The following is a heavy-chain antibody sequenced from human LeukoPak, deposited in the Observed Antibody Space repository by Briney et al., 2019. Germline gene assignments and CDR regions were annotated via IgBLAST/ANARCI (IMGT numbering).Heavy chain of an antibody. D-gene: IGHD2-15*01. CDR2: INWNGGST. CDR3: AGGGGWY. Sequence: PGGSLRLSCAASGFTFDDYDMRWVRQAPGKGLEWVSDINWNGGSTGYADSVKGRFTISRDNAKNSLYLQMNSRRAEDTALYYCAGGGGWYWGQGTLVTVSS. J-gene: IGHJ4*02. CDR1: GFTFDDYD. V-gene: IGHV3-20*04.